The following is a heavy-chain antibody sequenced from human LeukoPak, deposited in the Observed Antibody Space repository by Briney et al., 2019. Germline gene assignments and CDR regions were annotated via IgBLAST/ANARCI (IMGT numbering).Heavy chain of an antibody. Sequence: GGSLRLSCAASGFTFDDYAMHWVRQAPGKGLEGVSGINWDSGYIGYADSVKGRFTISRDNAKKSLYLQMSSLRAEDTALYYCARVGGTRDYYFYMDVWGKGTTVTVSS. CDR1: GFTFDDYA. J-gene: IGHJ6*03. D-gene: IGHD1-26*01. V-gene: IGHV3-9*01. CDR2: INWDSGYI. CDR3: ARVGGTRDYYFYMDV.